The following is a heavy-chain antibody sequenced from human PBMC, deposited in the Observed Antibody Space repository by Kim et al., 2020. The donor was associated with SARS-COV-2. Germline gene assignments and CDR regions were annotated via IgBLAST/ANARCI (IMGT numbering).Heavy chain of an antibody. V-gene: IGHV3-23*01. Sequence: GGSLRLSCVASGFTFDIYAMTWVRQAPGKGLEWVSVISGGGVNKFYADSVRGRFTISSDNSKNTLFLQMNSLRDEDTALYYCAKVVVMDDYNYYYYYYGMDVWGQGTTVTVSS. CDR3: AKVVVMDDYNYYYYYYGMDV. CDR2: ISGGGVNK. D-gene: IGHD3-16*01. J-gene: IGHJ6*02. CDR1: GFTFDIYA.